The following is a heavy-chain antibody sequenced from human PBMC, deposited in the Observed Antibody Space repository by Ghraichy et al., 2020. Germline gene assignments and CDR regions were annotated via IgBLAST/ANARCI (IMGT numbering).Heavy chain of an antibody. CDR1: GFTLRSFW. D-gene: IGHD1-26*01. CDR2: INNDGSYT. V-gene: IGHV3-74*01. J-gene: IGHJ4*02. CDR3: TRDQDGMGGTMDY. Sequence: GGSLRLSCAASGFTLRSFWMHWVRQVPGKGLMLVARINNDGSYTIYADSVKGRFTISRDNAKNTLYLQMNSLRAEDTAVYYCTRDQDGMGGTMDYWGQGSRVTVSS.